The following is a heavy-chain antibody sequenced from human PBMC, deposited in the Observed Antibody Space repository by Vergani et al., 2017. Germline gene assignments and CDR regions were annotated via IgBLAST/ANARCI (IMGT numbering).Heavy chain of an antibody. V-gene: IGHV1-69*02. CDR3: AGVFTYYGAFDI. CDR1: GGPFSSYT. CDR2: IIPILGIA. J-gene: IGHJ3*02. Sequence: QVQLVQSGAEVKKPGSSVKVSCKASGGPFSSYTISWVRQVPGQGLEWMGRIIPILGIANYAQKFQGRVTITADKSTSTAYMELSSLRSEDTALYYCAGVFTYYGAFDIWGQGTMVTVSS. D-gene: IGHD3-3*01.